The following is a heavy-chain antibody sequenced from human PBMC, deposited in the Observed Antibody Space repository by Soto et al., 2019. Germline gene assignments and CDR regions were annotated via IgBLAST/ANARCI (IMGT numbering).Heavy chain of an antibody. CDR1: GFTFSSYS. J-gene: IGHJ4*02. D-gene: IGHD6-6*01. V-gene: IGHV3-21*01. Sequence: GGSLRLSCAASGFTFSSYSMHWVRQAPGKRLEWVSYISSSSSYIYYADSVKGRFTISRDNAKNSLYLQMNSLRAEDTAVYYCARWYSSSSFDYWGQGTLVTVSS. CDR3: ARWYSSSSFDY. CDR2: ISSSSSYI.